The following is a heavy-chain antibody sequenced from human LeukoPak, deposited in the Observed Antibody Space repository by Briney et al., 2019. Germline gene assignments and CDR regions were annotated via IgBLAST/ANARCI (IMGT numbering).Heavy chain of an antibody. CDR1: GGSFRGYY. J-gene: IGHJ3*02. Sequence: KASETLSLTCAVYGGSFRGYYWSWIRQPPGKGLEWIGETNHSGSTNYNPSLKSRVTISVDTSKNQFSLKLSSVTAADTAVYYCARERRSYNRHLVVVAARRQPLPPADAFDIWGQGTMVTVSS. CDR2: TNHSGST. D-gene: IGHD2-15*01. CDR3: ARERRSYNRHLVVVAARRQPLPPADAFDI. V-gene: IGHV4-34*01.